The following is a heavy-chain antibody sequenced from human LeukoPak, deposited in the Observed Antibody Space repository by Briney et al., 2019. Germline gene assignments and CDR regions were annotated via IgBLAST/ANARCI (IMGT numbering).Heavy chain of an antibody. CDR1: GFTFDDYG. V-gene: IGHV3-20*04. CDR3: ARGEWYGAFGYYFDY. D-gene: IGHD4/OR15-4a*01. CDR2: INWNGGST. Sequence: PGGSLRLSCAASGFTFDDYGMSWVRQAPGKGLEWVSGINWNGGSTGYADSVKGRFTISRDNAKNSLYLQMNSVRAEDTALYYCARGEWYGAFGYYFDYWGQGTLVTVSS. J-gene: IGHJ4*02.